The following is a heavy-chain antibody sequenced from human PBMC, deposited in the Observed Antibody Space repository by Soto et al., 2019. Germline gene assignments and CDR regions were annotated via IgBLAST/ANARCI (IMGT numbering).Heavy chain of an antibody. Sequence: GASVKVSCKASGGTFSSYTISWVRQAPGQGLEWMGRIIPILGIANYAQKFQGRVTITADKSTSTAYMELSSLRSEDTAVYYCADLTRDFWSGYYAFDIWGQGTMVTVSS. D-gene: IGHD3-3*01. CDR3: ADLTRDFWSGYYAFDI. CDR2: IIPILGIA. CDR1: GGTFSSYT. J-gene: IGHJ3*02. V-gene: IGHV1-69*02.